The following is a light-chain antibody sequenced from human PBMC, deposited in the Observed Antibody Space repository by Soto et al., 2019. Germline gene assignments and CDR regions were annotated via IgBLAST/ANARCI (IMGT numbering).Light chain of an antibody. CDR1: SSNIGSNY. CDR3: AAWDDGLSSVV. J-gene: IGLJ2*01. CDR2: SNN. V-gene: IGLV1-47*02. Sequence: QSVLTQPPSASGTPGQRVTISCSGSSSNIGSNYVYWYQQLPGTAPKLLIYSNNQRPSGVPDRFSGSKSGTSASLAISGLRSEDEADYYCAAWDDGLSSVVFGGGTQLTVL.